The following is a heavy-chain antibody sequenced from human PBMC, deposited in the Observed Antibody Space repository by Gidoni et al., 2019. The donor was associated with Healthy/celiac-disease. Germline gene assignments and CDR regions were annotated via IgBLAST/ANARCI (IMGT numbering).Heavy chain of an antibody. Sequence: QVQLQDSGTGLVQPSETLSLPCTVPAGSISSYYWSWIRQPPGKALEWIGYIYYSGSTNYNPSLKSRVTISVDTSKNQFSLKLSSVTAADTAVYYCAREGGTLDYWGQGTLVTVSS. D-gene: IGHD1-26*01. J-gene: IGHJ4*02. CDR2: IYYSGST. CDR3: AREGGTLDY. V-gene: IGHV4-59*01. CDR1: AGSISSYY.